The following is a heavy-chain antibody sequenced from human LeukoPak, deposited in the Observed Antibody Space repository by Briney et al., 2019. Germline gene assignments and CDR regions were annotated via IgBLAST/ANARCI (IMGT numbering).Heavy chain of an antibody. D-gene: IGHD3-10*01. CDR3: ARGRRWFGELPFDY. CDR2: INHSGST. CDR1: GGSISSSSYY. Sequence: SETLSLTCTVSGGSISSSSYYWGWIRQPPGKGLEWIGEINHSGSTNYNPSLKSRVTISVDTSKNQFSLKLSSVTAADTAVYYCARGRRWFGELPFDYWGQGTLVTVSS. J-gene: IGHJ4*02. V-gene: IGHV4-39*07.